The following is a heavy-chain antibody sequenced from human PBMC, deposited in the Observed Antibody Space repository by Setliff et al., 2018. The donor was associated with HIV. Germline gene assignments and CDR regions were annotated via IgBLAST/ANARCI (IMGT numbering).Heavy chain of an antibody. CDR3: ARLNVEMFVVMAATPGWFGP. D-gene: IGHD2-15*01. CDR2: IYYSGNT. CDR1: GGSIKSSSYY. Sequence: PSETLSLTCTVSGGSIKSSSYYWGWIRQPPGKGLEWIGSIYYSGNTYYNPSLKSRVTISTDTSRNQFSLRLSSVTAADTAIYYCARLNVEMFVVMAATPGWFGPWGQGILVTVSS. V-gene: IGHV4-39*07. J-gene: IGHJ5*02.